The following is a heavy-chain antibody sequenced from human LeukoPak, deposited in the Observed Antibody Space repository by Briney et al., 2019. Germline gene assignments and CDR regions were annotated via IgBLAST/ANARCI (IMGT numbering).Heavy chain of an antibody. V-gene: IGHV3-49*04. CDR2: ITSKGYGGTT. Sequence: GGSLRLSCTASGFTFGDYAMSWVRQAPGKGLEWVGFITSKGYGGTTEYAASVKGRFTISRDDSKSIAYLQMNSLKTEDTAVYYCTRWDSSYFDYWGQGTLVTVFS. J-gene: IGHJ4*02. CDR3: TRWDSSYFDY. D-gene: IGHD3-22*01. CDR1: GFTFGDYA.